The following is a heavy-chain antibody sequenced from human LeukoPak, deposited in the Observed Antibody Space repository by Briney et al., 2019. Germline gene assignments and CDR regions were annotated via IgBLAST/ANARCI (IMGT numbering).Heavy chain of an antibody. D-gene: IGHD6-13*01. CDR1: GGTFSSYA. CDR3: AREGKIAAAGHSYNWFDP. J-gene: IGHJ5*02. V-gene: IGHV1-69*04. Sequence: ASVKVSCKASGGTFSSYAISWVRQAPGQGLEWMGRIIPILGIANYAQKFQGRVTITADKSTSTVYMELSSLRSEDTAVYYCAREGKIAAAGHSYNWFDPWGQGTLVTVSS. CDR2: IIPILGIA.